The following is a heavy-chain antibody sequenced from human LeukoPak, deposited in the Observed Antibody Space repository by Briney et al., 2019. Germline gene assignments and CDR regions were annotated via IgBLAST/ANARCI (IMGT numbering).Heavy chain of an antibody. D-gene: IGHD1-1*01. CDR2: ISYDGSNE. CDR3: ARSDELERRGAFDY. Sequence: GGSLRLSCAASGFTFSSYAMHWVRQAPGKGLEWVAIISYDGSNEYYADSVKGRFTISRDNSKDTLYLQMNSLRAADTAVYYCARSDELERRGAFDYWGQGTLVTVSS. CDR1: GFTFSSYA. V-gene: IGHV3-30*04. J-gene: IGHJ4*02.